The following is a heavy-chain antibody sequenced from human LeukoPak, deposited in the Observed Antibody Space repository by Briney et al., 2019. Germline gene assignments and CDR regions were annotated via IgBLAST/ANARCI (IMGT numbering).Heavy chain of an antibody. CDR2: INAGNGNT. V-gene: IGHV1-3*01. CDR1: GYTFTSYD. Sequence: ASVKVSCKASGYTFTSYDMHWVRQAPGQRLEWMGWINAGNGNTKYSQKFQGRVTITRDTSASTAYMELSSLRSEDTAVYYCARISSSWYYFDYWGQGALVTVSS. J-gene: IGHJ4*02. D-gene: IGHD6-13*01. CDR3: ARISSSWYYFDY.